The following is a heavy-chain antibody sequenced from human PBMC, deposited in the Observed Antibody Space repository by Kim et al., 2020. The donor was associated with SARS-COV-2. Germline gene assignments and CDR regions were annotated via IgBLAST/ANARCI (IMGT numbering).Heavy chain of an antibody. J-gene: IGHJ4*02. D-gene: IGHD6-19*01. Sequence: ASVKVSCRASGYSFTSYDINWVRQATGQGLEWLGWVNPNSGNTGYAQKFQGRLMMTRNTAINTAYMELSSLESEDTAVYYCATGPSGWYDYWGQGTLGTVSS. V-gene: IGHV1-8*01. CDR3: ATGPSGWYDY. CDR2: VNPNSGNT. CDR1: GYSFTSYD.